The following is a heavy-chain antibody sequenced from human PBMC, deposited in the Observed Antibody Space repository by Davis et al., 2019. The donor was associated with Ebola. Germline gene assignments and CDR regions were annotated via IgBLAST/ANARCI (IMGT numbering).Heavy chain of an antibody. J-gene: IGHJ6*03. V-gene: IGHV3-48*02. CDR2: ITSSSGSI. CDR1: GFTFSTYS. D-gene: IGHD6-6*01. Sequence: PGGSLRLSCAASGFTFSTYSMNWVRQAPGKGLEWLSYITSSSGSIFYADSVKGRFTISRDNAKNSLYLQMSSLRDEDTAVYYCARDYVEYSSSDYYYYMDVWGKGTTVTVSS. CDR3: ARDYVEYSSSDYYYYMDV.